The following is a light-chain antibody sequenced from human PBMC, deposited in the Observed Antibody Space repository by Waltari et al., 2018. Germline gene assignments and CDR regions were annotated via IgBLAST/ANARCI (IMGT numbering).Light chain of an antibody. V-gene: IGKV3-15*01. CDR3: QHYHNWPPIT. J-gene: IGKJ5*01. CDR2: GAS. CDR1: QSISTN. Sequence: EIVMTQSPATLSVSPGERATLPCRASQSISTNLAWYQQKPGQAPRLLIYGASTRATGFPAGFSGSGFGTEFTLTISSLRSEDFAVYYCQHYHNWPPITFGQGTRLEIK.